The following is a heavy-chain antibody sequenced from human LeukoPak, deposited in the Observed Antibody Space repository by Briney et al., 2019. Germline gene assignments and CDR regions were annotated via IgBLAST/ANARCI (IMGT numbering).Heavy chain of an antibody. V-gene: IGHV3-30*03. D-gene: IGHD6-6*01. CDR3: ARPENTWGYSSSSCPFDY. CDR2: ISYDGSNK. CDR1: GFTFSSYG. Sequence: GRSLRLSCAASGFTFSSYGMHWVRQAPGKGLEWVAFISYDGSNKYYADSVKGRFTISRDNSKNTLYLQMNSLRAEDTAVYYCARPENTWGYSSSSCPFDYWGQGTLVTVSS. J-gene: IGHJ4*02.